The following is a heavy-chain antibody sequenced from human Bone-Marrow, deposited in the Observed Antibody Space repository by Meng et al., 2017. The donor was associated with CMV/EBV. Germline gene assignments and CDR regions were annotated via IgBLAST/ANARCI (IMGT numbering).Heavy chain of an antibody. CDR3: ARVIREVTLYYFDY. D-gene: IGHD3-10*02. CDR2: IYYSGST. J-gene: IGHJ4*02. V-gene: IGHV4-59*01. CDR1: GGSISSYY. Sequence: SETLSLTCTVSGGSISSYYWSWIRQPPGKGLEWIGYIYYSGSTNYNPSLKSRVTISVDTSKNQFSLKLSSVTAADTAVYYCARVIREVTLYYFDYRGQGKLVNFAS.